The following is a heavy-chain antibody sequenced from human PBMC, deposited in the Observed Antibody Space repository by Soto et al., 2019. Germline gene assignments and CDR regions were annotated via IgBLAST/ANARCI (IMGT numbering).Heavy chain of an antibody. J-gene: IGHJ4*02. CDR1: GFTFSSYA. CDR3: ARDLEGGYVPYYFDY. D-gene: IGHD5-12*01. CDR2: ISYDGSNK. V-gene: IGHV3-30-3*01. Sequence: QVQLVESGGGVVQPGRSLRLSCAASGFTFSSYAMHWVRQAPGKGLEWVAVISYDGSNKYYADSVKGRFTISRDNSKNTLYLQMTSLRAEDTAVYYCARDLEGGYVPYYFDYWGQGTLVTVSS.